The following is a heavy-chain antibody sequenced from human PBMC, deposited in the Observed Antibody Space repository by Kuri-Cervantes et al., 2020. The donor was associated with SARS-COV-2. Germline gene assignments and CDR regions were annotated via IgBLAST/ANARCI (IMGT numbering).Heavy chain of an antibody. Sequence: GGSLRLSCTASGFTFEDYSISWFRQAPGKGLEWVSVIYSGGSTYYAESVKGRFTISRDNSENTLYLQMNNLRAEDTAVYYCARDSFGSSFYYYGMDVWGQGPTVTVSS. CDR1: GFTFEDYS. D-gene: IGHD6-13*01. V-gene: IGHV3-53*01. CDR2: IYSGGST. CDR3: ARDSFGSSFYYYGMDV. J-gene: IGHJ6*02.